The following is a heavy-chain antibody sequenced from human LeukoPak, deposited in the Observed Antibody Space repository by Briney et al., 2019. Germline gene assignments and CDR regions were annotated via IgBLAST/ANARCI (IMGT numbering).Heavy chain of an antibody. CDR3: ARNGELLLDYFDY. V-gene: IGHV4-39*07. Sequence: PSETLSLTCTVSGGSISSSSYYWGWIRQPPGKGLEWIGEIYHSGSTNYNPSLKSRVTISVDKSKNQFSLKLSSVTAADTAVYYCARNGELLLDYFDYWGQGTLVTVSS. CDR2: IYHSGST. D-gene: IGHD3-10*01. CDR1: GGSISSSSYY. J-gene: IGHJ4*02.